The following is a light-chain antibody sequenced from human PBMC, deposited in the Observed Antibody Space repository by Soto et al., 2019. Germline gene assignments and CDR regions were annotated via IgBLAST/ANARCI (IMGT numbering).Light chain of an antibody. CDR2: GAS. CDR1: QSISSTY. Sequence: EIVFTQSPGTLSLSPGERATLSCRASQSISSTYLAWYQQKRGQAPRLLIYGASSRATGIPDRFSGSGSGTDFTLTISSLQSEDFAVYYCQQYNHWPITFGQGTRLEIK. V-gene: IGKV3-20*01. CDR3: QQYNHWPIT. J-gene: IGKJ5*01.